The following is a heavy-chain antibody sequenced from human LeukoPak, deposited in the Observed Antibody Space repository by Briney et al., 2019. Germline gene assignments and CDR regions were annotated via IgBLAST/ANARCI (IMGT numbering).Heavy chain of an antibody. Sequence: SVKVSCKASGGTLSSYAISWVRQAPGQGLEWMGGIIPIFGTANYAQKFQGRVTITADESTSTAYMELSSLRSEDTAVYYCASADPEKLELYYYDSSGYPYGMDVWGQGTTVTVSS. V-gene: IGHV1-69*13. CDR1: GGTLSSYA. J-gene: IGHJ6*02. CDR3: ASADPEKLELYYYDSSGYPYGMDV. CDR2: IIPIFGTA. D-gene: IGHD3-22*01.